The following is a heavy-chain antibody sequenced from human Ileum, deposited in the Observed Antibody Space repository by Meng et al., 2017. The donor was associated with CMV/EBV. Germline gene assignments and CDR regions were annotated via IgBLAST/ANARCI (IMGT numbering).Heavy chain of an antibody. V-gene: IGHV3-48*03. Sequence: GGPLRLSCTASGFSLNYYEMNWVRQAPGKGLEWISYISSSSMTIQYAEAVKRRFTISRDNAKNSLYLQMNVLRAEDTAVYYCARDFFSGEDFDIWGQGTMVTVSS. CDR2: ISSSSMTI. CDR3: ARDFFSGEDFDI. CDR1: GFSLNYYE. J-gene: IGHJ3*02. D-gene: IGHD2-15*01.